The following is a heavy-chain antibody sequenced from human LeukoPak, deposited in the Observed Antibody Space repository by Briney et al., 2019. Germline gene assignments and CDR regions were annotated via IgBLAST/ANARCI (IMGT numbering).Heavy chain of an antibody. CDR2: INQEGSEK. CDR1: GLIFRSFW. D-gene: IGHD5-24*01. V-gene: IGHV3-7*01. Sequence: GGSLRLSCEVSGLIFRSFWMSWVRQAPGKGLEWVANINQEGSEKYFVDSVRGRSTISRDNAKNSLHLQMNALTAEDTAVYYCAREGDGRFFDYWGQGALVTVSS. J-gene: IGHJ4*02. CDR3: AREGDGRFFDY.